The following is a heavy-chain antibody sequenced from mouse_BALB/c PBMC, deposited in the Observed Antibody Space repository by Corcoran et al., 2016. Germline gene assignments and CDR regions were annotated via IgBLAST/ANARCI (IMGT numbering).Heavy chain of an antibody. CDR2: INPYNDGT. CDR1: GYTFTSYV. CDR3: ARPSDYYCSSAYLDY. D-gene: IGHD1-1*01. J-gene: IGHJ2*01. V-gene: IGHV1S136*01. Sequence: EVQLQQSGPELVKPGASVKMSCKASGYTFTSYVMHWVKQKPGQGLEWIGYINPYNDGTKYNEKFKGKATLTSDKSSSTAYMELSSLTSEDSAVYYCARPSDYYCSSAYLDYWGQGTTLTVSS.